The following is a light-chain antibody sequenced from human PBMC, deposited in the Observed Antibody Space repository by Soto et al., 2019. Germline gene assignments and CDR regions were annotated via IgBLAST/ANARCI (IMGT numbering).Light chain of an antibody. Sequence: EIVLTQSPGTLSLSPGERATLSCRASQSVSSSYFAWYQQKPGQAPRLLIYGASSRATGIPDRFSGSGSGTDFTLIISRLEPEDFAVYYCHQYGSSPYTFGQGTKLEI. J-gene: IGKJ2*01. CDR3: HQYGSSPYT. CDR1: QSVSSSY. CDR2: GAS. V-gene: IGKV3-20*01.